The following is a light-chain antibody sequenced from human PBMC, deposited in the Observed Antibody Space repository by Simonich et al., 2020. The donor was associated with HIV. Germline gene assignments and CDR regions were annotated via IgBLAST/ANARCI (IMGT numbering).Light chain of an antibody. CDR1: QSVLTSSNNKNN. V-gene: IGKV4-1*01. CDR3: QQYYSTPS. CDR2: WAS. Sequence: DIVMPQSPDSLAVSLGERATINCKSSQSVLTSSNNKNNLAWYQQKPGQPPKLLIYWASTRESGVPDRCSGSGSGTDFTLTISSLQAEDVAIYYCQQYYSTPSFGQGTKVEIK. J-gene: IGKJ1*01.